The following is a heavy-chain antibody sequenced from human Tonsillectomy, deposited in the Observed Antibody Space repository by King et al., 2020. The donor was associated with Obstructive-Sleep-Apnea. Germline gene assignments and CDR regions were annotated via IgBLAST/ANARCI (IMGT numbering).Heavy chain of an antibody. CDR2: SNTNTWNP. V-gene: IGHV7-4-1*02. CDR1: GYTFTSYA. Sequence: QLVQSGSELKKPGASVKVSGKASGYTFTSYAMNWVRQAPGQGLEWMGWSNTNTWNPTYAQGLTGRFVFSLDTSVSTAYLQISSLKAEDTAVYYCAREAGSSSWHLARFDPWGQGTLVTVSS. J-gene: IGHJ5*02. D-gene: IGHD6-13*01. CDR3: AREAGSSSWHLARFDP.